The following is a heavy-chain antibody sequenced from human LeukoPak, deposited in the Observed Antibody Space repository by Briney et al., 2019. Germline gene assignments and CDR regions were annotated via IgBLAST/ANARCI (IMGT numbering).Heavy chain of an antibody. V-gene: IGHV3-74*01. D-gene: IGHD3-22*01. Sequence: PGGSLRLSCAVSGFTFSSYWMHWVRQAQGKGLVWVSRISSDGSGTSYADSAKGRSTISRDNPKNTLFLQMNSLRAEDTAVYYCARATHPTYYDSSGYYQDYWGQGTLVTVSS. CDR3: ARATHPTYYDSSGYYQDY. J-gene: IGHJ4*02. CDR2: ISSDGSGT. CDR1: GFTFSSYW.